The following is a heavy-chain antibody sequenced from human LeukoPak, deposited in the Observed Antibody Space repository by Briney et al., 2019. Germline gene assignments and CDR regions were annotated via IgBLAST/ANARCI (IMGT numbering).Heavy chain of an antibody. D-gene: IGHD3-10*01. CDR2: INHSGST. CDR1: GGSFSGYY. V-gene: IGHV4-34*01. CDR3: ARGTLWFGELSLYFDY. J-gene: IGHJ4*02. Sequence: PSETLSLTCAVYGGSFSGYYWSWIRQPPGKGLEWIGEINHSGSTNYNPSLKSRVTISVDTSKNQFSLKLSSVTAADTAVYYRARGTLWFGELSLYFDYWGQGTLVTVSS.